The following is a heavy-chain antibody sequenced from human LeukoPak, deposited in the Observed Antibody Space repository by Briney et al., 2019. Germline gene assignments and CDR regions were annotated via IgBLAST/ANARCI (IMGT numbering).Heavy chain of an antibody. CDR3: ARGGTTGLFNNWFDP. CDR1: GFTVSSNY. J-gene: IGHJ5*02. CDR2: MYSGGNT. Sequence: GGSLRLSCAASGFTVSSNYMSWVRRAPGKGLEWVSVMYSGGNTYYADSVKGRFTISRDNAKNSLYLQMNSLRAEDTAVYYCARGGTTGLFNNWFDPWGQGTLVTVSS. V-gene: IGHV3-53*01. D-gene: IGHD1-1*01.